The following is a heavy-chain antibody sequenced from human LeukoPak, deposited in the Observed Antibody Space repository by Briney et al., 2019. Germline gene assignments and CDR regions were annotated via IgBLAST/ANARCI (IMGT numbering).Heavy chain of an antibody. J-gene: IGHJ4*02. Sequence: GGSLRLSCAASGFTFNSYAMYWVRQAPGKGLEWVPGIFGSGGSAHYADSVKGRFTISRDNSKNTVYLQMDSLRVDDTAVYYCGKTTTGYSSGRYPGWPVDYWGQGTLVTVSS. D-gene: IGHD6-19*01. CDR1: GFTFNSYA. CDR3: GKTTTGYSSGRYPGWPVDY. V-gene: IGHV3-23*01. CDR2: IFGSGGSA.